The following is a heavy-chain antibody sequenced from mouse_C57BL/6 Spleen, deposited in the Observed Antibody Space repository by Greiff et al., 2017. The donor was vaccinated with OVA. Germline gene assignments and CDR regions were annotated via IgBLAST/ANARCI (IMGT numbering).Heavy chain of an antibody. CDR2: INYDGSST. Sequence: EVQVVESEGGLVQPGSSMKLSCTASGFTFSDYYMAWVRQVPEKGLEWVANINYDGSSTYYLDSLKSRFIISRDNAKNILYLQMSSLKSEDTATYYCARDLGLDYWGQGTTLTVSS. CDR1: GFTFSDYY. J-gene: IGHJ2*01. V-gene: IGHV5-16*01. CDR3: ARDLGLDY. D-gene: IGHD4-1*01.